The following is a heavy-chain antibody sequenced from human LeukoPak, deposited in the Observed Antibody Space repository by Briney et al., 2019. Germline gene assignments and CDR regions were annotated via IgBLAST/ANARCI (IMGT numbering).Heavy chain of an antibody. CDR2: ISSSGSTI. D-gene: IGHD3-22*01. V-gene: IGHV3-48*03. CDR1: GFTFSSYE. Sequence: PGGSLRLSCAASGFTFSSYEMNWVRQAPGKGLEWVSYISSSGSTIYYADSVKGRFTISRDNSKNTLYLQMNSLRAEDTAVYYCAKDFSSSGYFGPFDYWGQGTLVTVSS. CDR3: AKDFSSSGYFGPFDY. J-gene: IGHJ4*02.